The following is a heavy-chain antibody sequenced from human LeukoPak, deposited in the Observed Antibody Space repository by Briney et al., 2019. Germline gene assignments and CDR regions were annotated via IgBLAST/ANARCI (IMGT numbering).Heavy chain of an antibody. J-gene: IGHJ4*02. CDR1: GLIFSNYW. CDR2: IKEDGSET. V-gene: IGHV3-7*03. CDR3: EAYGSV. Sequence: PGGSLRLSCAASGLIFSNYWMTWVRQAPGKGLEWVANIKEDGSETYYVDSVKGRFTISRDNDKNTLYLQMNSLRAEDTAVYYCEAYGSVWGQGTLVIASS. D-gene: IGHD3-10*01.